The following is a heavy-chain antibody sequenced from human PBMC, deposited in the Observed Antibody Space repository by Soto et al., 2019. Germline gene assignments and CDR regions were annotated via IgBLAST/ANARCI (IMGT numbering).Heavy chain of an antibody. Sequence: GASVKVSCKASGYTFTSYDINWVRQATGQGLEWMGWMNPNSGNTGYAQKFQGRVTMTRNTSISTAYMELSSLRSEDTAVYYCARGRVVIKGGPFDYWGQGTLVTVSS. CDR2: MNPNSGNT. D-gene: IGHD3-3*01. CDR3: ARGRVVIKGGPFDY. J-gene: IGHJ4*02. CDR1: GYTFTSYD. V-gene: IGHV1-8*01.